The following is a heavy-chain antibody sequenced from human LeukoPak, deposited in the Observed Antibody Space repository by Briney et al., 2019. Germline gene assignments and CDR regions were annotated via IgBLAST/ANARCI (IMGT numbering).Heavy chain of an antibody. CDR2: IYYSGST. V-gene: IGHV4-39*01. CDR3: ARLSYYYDSSGQPSSYYFDY. J-gene: IGHJ4*02. CDR1: GGPISSSSYY. Sequence: SETLSLTCTVSGGPISSSSYYWGWIRQPPGKGLEWIGSIYYSGSTYYNPSLKSRVTISVDTSKNQFSLKLSSVTAADTAVYYCARLSYYYDSSGQPSSYYFDYGGKGPLVTVSS. D-gene: IGHD3-22*01.